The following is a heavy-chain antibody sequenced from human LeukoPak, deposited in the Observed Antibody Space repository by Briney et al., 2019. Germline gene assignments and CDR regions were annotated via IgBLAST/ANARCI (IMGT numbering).Heavy chain of an antibody. CDR3: ARSPYGGNPLDY. D-gene: IGHD4-23*01. CDR2: ISYSGST. CDR1: GGPVTSYY. J-gene: IGHJ4*02. V-gene: IGHV4-59*02. Sequence: SETLSLTCTVSGGPVTSYYWNWIRQPPGKGLEWIGYISYSGSTNYNPPLKSRVTISVDTSKNQFSLKLSSVTAADTAVYYCARSPYGGNPLDYWGQGTLVTVSS.